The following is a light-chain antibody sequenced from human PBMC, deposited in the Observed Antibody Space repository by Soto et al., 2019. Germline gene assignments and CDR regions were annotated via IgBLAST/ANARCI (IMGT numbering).Light chain of an antibody. V-gene: IGKV1-9*01. CDR3: QRLNSYPL. J-gene: IGKJ2*01. CDR1: QDISSY. CDR2: AAS. Sequence: GDRVTLTCRASQDISSYLAWYQQKPGKAPKLLIYAASTLQSGVPSRFSGSGSGTEFTLTISSLQSEDFATYFCQRLNSYPLFGQGTKLDIK.